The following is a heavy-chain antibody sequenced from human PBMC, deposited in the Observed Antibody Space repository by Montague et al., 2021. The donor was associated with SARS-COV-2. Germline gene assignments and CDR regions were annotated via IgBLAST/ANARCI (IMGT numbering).Heavy chain of an antibody. CDR2: INHRGNT. CDR3: ARGQVVYAIQGKLNY. CDR1: GGSINIHY. Sequence: SETLSLTCSVDGGSINIHYWSWIRQPAGKGLEWIGEINHRGNTNNNPSFRTRVTISTDTSKNQFSLKLSSVTAADTAVYYCARGQVVYAIQGKLNYWGQGTLVTVSS. D-gene: IGHD2-8*02. J-gene: IGHJ4*02. V-gene: IGHV4-34*01.